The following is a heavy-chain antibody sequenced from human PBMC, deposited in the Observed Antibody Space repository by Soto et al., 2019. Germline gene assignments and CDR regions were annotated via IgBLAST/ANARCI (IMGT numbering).Heavy chain of an antibody. CDR3: ASEGSSYIEH. D-gene: IGHD6-13*01. CDR2: IYSRGNT. V-gene: IGHV4-4*07. J-gene: IGHJ4*02. Sequence: QVQLQESGPGLVKPSETLSLTCTVSGGYYWSWIRQPAGKGLEWIGRIYSRGNTNYNPSLKSRVTMSVDTSKNQVSLKLRSVTAADTAVYYCASEGSSYIEHCGQGTLVTVSS. CDR1: GGYY.